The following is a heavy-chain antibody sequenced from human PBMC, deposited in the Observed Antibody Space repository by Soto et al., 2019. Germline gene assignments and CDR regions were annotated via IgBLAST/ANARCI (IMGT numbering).Heavy chain of an antibody. CDR2: ISGGGDTT. J-gene: IGHJ4*02. V-gene: IGHV3-23*01. D-gene: IGHD3-10*01. CDR3: AKGRGGSGSLTPRVDF. Sequence: EVQLLESGGGLVQPGGSLRLSCAASGFTFNNYAMTWVRQAPGTGLEWVSAISGGGDTTSYAYSVKGRFTVSRDGSKNTLYLQMSSLRAADTALYYCAKGRGGSGSLTPRVDFWGQGTLVTVAS. CDR1: GFTFNNYA.